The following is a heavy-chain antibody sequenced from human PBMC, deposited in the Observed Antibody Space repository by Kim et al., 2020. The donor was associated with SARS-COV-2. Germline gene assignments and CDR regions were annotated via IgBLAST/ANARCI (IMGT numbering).Heavy chain of an antibody. Sequence: ASVKVSCKASGYTFTSYYINWVRQATGQGLEWMGWMNPKSGNTGYAQKFQGRVTMTRNTSISTAYMELSSLRSEDTALYYCARVYYGSGSYWWNYWGQGTLVTVSS. V-gene: IGHV1-8*02. D-gene: IGHD3-10*01. CDR1: GYTFTSYY. CDR2: MNPKSGNT. J-gene: IGHJ4*02. CDR3: ARVYYGSGSYWWNY.